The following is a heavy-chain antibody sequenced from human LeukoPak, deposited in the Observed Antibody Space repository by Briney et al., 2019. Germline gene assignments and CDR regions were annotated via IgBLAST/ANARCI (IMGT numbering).Heavy chain of an antibody. CDR3: VGDPPNCGYAFQV. Sequence: GGSLRLSCGASGFSFSLYGMHRVRQAPGKGLEWVAFIWAAGNDDFYADSVKGRFTISRDNSKNMVYLQMNSLRAEDTALYYCVGDPPNCGYAFQVWGHGTVVTVSS. V-gene: IGHV3-33*01. CDR1: GFSFSLYG. CDR2: IWAAGNDD. J-gene: IGHJ3*01. D-gene: IGHD7-27*01.